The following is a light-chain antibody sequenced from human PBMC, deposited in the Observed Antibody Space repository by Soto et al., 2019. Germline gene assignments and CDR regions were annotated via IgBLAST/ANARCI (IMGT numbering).Light chain of an antibody. Sequence: DIQMTQSPPSLSASVGDRVTITCRASQGIGNSLAWYQQKPGTVPKLLIYSASTLQSGVPSRFSGSGSGTDFTLTISSRQPEDDAAYYCQKYNTVPATFGQGTRLEIK. V-gene: IGKV1-27*01. CDR3: QKYNTVPAT. CDR1: QGIGNS. CDR2: SAS. J-gene: IGKJ5*01.